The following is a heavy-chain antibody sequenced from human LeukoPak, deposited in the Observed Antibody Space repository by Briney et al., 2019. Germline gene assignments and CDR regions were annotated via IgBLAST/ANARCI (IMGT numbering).Heavy chain of an antibody. Sequence: SETLSLTCSVSGEPLSNYYWGWIRQPPGKRLQWIGYIYYNESTNYNPSLESRVTISEDTSKNQFSLKLTSVTTADTAVYYCARVNDFWSGSTYYYMDVWGKGTTVTVSS. CDR1: GEPLSNYY. CDR3: ARVNDFWSGSTYYYMDV. J-gene: IGHJ6*03. V-gene: IGHV4-59*01. CDR2: IYYNEST. D-gene: IGHD3-3*01.